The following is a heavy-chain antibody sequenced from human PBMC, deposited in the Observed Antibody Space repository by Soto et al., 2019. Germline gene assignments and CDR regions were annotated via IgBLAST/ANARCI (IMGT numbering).Heavy chain of an antibody. CDR2: ISAYNGNT. D-gene: IGHD3-16*02. J-gene: IGHJ6*02. CDR1: GYTFTSYG. CDR3: ARVALDYVWGSYRSYYYYGMDV. Sequence: GASVKVSCKASGYTFTSYGISWVRQAPGQGLEWMGWISAYNGNTNYAQKLQGRVTMTTDTSTSTAYMELRSLRSDDTAVYYCARVALDYVWGSYRSYYYYGMDVWGQGTTVTVSS. V-gene: IGHV1-18*01.